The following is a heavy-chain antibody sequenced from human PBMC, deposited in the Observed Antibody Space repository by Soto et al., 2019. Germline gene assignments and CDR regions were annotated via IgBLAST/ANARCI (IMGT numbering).Heavy chain of an antibody. J-gene: IGHJ6*02. CDR2: IIPIFGTA. Sequence: SVKFSCKASGGTFSSYAISWVRQAPGQGLEWMGGIIPIFGTANYAQKFQGRVTITADESTSTAYMELSSLRSEDTAVYYCARGRGREDYYYYGMDVWGQGTTVTVSS. CDR3: ARGRGREDYYYYGMDV. D-gene: IGHD1-26*01. CDR1: GGTFSSYA. V-gene: IGHV1-69*01.